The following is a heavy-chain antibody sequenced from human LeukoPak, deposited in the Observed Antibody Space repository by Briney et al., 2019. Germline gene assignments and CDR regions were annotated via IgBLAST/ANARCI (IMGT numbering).Heavy chain of an antibody. CDR1: GFTFSNYE. D-gene: IGHD6-19*01. CDR2: ISSSSGVTI. J-gene: IGHJ4*02. CDR3: ERSSSGWYYFDS. Sequence: GGSLRLSCAASGFTFSNYEMNWVRRAPGKGLEWVSKISSSSGVTIFYAEFVKGRFTISRDNAKNSLYLQMNSVRGEDTAVYYCERSSSGWYYFDSWRQGALLTVPS. V-gene: IGHV3-48*03.